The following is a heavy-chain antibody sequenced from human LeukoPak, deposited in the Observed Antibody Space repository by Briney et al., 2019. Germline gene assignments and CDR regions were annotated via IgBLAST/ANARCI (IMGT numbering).Heavy chain of an antibody. CDR1: GFSFSDYY. V-gene: IGHV3-11*04. D-gene: IGHD1-20*01. CDR3: ARIDNWNDGGY. CDR2: ISNTGGTI. J-gene: IGHJ4*02. Sequence: PGGSLRLSCVGSGFSFSDYYMNWIRQAPGKGLEWISYISNTGGTIIYADSVRGRFTISRDNARNTLFLQMNSLRAEDTAVYYCARIDNWNDGGYWGQGTLVTVSS.